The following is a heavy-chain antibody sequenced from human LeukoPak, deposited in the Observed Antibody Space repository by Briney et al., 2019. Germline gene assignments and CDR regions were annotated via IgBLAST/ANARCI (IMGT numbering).Heavy chain of an antibody. V-gene: IGHV4-59*01. D-gene: IGHD3-16*01. CDR3: ARFYELMLDY. Sequence: SETLSLTRIVSLGSNSSYYWSWIRQPPAKGREGMGDIYYSGSTNYNPSLNSPVTTSVNTSKNQISLKPSSVTAADTAVYYCARFYELMLDYWGQGTLVTVSS. CDR1: LGSNSSYY. CDR2: IYYSGST. J-gene: IGHJ4*02.